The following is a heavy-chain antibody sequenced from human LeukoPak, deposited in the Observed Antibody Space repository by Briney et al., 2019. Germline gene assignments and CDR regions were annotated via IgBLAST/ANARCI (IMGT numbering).Heavy chain of an antibody. CDR1: GGSISSSSYY. Sequence: SETLSLTCTVSGGSISSSSYYWGWIRQPPGKGLEWIGSIYYSGSTYYNPSLKSRVTISVDTSKNQFSLKLSSVTAADTAVYYCARGKYYGDKADYWGQGTLVTDSS. J-gene: IGHJ4*02. CDR3: ARGKYYGDKADY. CDR2: IYYSGST. D-gene: IGHD4-17*01. V-gene: IGHV4-39*01.